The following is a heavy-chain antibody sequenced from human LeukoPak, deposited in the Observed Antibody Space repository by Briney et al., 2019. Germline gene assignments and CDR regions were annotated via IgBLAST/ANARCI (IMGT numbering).Heavy chain of an antibody. CDR2: INSDGSST. J-gene: IGHJ4*02. D-gene: IGHD5-24*01. CDR1: GFTFSTYW. CDR3: TRERWLDY. Sequence: GGSLRLSCAASGFTFSTYWMNWVRQAPGKGPVWVSRINSDGSSTSYADSVKGRFTISRDNAKNTLYLQMNSLRAEDTAVYYCTRERWLDYWGQGTLVTVSS. V-gene: IGHV3-74*01.